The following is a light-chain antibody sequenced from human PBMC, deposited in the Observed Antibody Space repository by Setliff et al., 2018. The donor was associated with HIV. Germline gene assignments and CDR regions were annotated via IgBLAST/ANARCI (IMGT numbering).Light chain of an antibody. J-gene: IGLJ1*01. V-gene: IGLV2-14*03. CDR3: SSYTGSATPWI. CDR2: DVN. Sequence: LTQPASVSGSPGQSITISCTGTSSDIGGYKYLSWYQQHPGKAPKLVIFDVNDRPSGVSPRFSGSKSGNTASLTISGLQTEGEADFYCSSYTGSATPWIFGTGTKVTV. CDR1: SSDIGGYKY.